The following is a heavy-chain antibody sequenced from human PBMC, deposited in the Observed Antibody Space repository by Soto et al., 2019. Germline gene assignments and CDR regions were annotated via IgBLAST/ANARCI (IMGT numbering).Heavy chain of an antibody. Sequence: ASVKVSCKASGYRFANYVIYWVRQAPGQRLEWMGWIIAIIGKTNYSQKFQGRVTITTDKSTSTAYMEVRSLRSDDTAVYYCARGGYYDSSGSRNYHYYGMNVWGQGTTVTVSS. J-gene: IGHJ6*02. V-gene: IGHV1-3*01. CDR1: GYRFANYV. D-gene: IGHD3-22*01. CDR2: IIAIIGKT. CDR3: ARGGYYDSSGSRNYHYYGMNV.